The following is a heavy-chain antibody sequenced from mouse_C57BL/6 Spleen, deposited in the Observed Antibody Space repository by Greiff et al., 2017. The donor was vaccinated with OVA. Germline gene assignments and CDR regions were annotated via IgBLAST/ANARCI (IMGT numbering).Heavy chain of an antibody. J-gene: IGHJ3*01. CDR2: IDPSDSYT. V-gene: IGHV1-69*01. D-gene: IGHD1-1*02. CDR3: AAGGKTDYGGLAY. Sequence: QVQLQQPGAELVMPGASVKLSCKASGYTFTSYWMHWVKQRPGQGLEWIGEIDPSDSYTNYNQKFKGKSTLTVDKSSSTAYMQLSSLTSEDSAVYDGAAGGKTDYGGLAYWGQGTLVTVSA. CDR1: GYTFTSYW.